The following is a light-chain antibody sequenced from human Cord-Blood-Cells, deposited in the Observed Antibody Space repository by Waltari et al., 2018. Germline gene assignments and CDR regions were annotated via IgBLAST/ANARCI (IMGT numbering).Light chain of an antibody. J-gene: IGLJ2*01. Sequence: QSALPQPASVSGSPGQSTTISCTGTSSAVGGYNYVSWYQHHPGKAPKLIIYDVINRPSGVSNRFSGSKSGNTASLTISGLQAEDEADYYCSSYTSSSTVVFGGGTKLTVL. CDR2: DVI. V-gene: IGLV2-14*03. CDR1: SSAVGGYNY. CDR3: SSYTSSSTVV.